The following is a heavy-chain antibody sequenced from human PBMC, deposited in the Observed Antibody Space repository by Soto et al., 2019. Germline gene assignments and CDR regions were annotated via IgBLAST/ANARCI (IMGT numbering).Heavy chain of an antibody. D-gene: IGHD6-13*01. V-gene: IGHV1-8*01. CDR2: MNPNSGNT. J-gene: IGHJ4*02. Sequence: QVQLVQSGAEVKKPGASVKVSCKTSGYTFTSYDINWVRQATGHGLEWMGWMNPNSGNTGYAQNLQGRVTMTRNTAISTADMELSGLRSDDTAVYYCARGRSTSWCSDYWGQGTLVTVSS. CDR1: GYTFTSYD. CDR3: ARGRSTSWCSDY.